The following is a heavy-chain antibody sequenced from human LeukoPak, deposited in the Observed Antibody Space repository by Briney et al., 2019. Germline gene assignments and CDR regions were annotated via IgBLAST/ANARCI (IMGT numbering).Heavy chain of an antibody. CDR1: GFSLSNARMG. CDR2: IFSNDEK. Sequence: SGPTLVNPTETLTLTCTVSGFSLSNARMGVSWIRQPPGKALEWLAHIFSNDEKSYSTSLKSRLTTSKDTSKSQVVLTMTNMDPVDTATYYCARDPDTYDSSGLEAFDIWGQGTMVTVSS. CDR3: ARDPDTYDSSGLEAFDI. V-gene: IGHV2-26*01. D-gene: IGHD3-22*01. J-gene: IGHJ3*02.